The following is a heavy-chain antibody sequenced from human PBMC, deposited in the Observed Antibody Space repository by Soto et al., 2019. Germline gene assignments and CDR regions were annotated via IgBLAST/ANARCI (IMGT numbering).Heavy chain of an antibody. D-gene: IGHD3-10*01. Sequence: QVQLVQSGAEVKKPGASVKVSCKASGYTFTSYAMHWVRQAPGQRLEWMGWINAGNGNTKYSQKFQGRVTITRDTSASTGYMELSSRRSEDTAVYYCARVPRPRCFGELRCFDYWGQVTLFAVSS. CDR1: GYTFTSYA. J-gene: IGHJ4*02. CDR2: INAGNGNT. CDR3: ARVPRPRCFGELRCFDY. V-gene: IGHV1-3*01.